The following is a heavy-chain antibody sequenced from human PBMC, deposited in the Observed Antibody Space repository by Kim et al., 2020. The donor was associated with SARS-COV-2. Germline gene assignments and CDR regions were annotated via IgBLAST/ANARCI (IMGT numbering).Heavy chain of an antibody. V-gene: IGHV3-30*04. D-gene: IGHD3-22*01. Sequence: GGSLRLSCAASGFTFSSYAMHWVRQAPGKGLEWVAVISYDGSNKYYADSVKGRFTISRDNSKNTLYLQMNSLRAEDTAVYYCARAISTSYYDSSGYTYHNYYGMDVWGQGTTVTVSS. J-gene: IGHJ6*02. CDR2: ISYDGSNK. CDR1: GFTFSSYA. CDR3: ARAISTSYYDSSGYTYHNYYGMDV.